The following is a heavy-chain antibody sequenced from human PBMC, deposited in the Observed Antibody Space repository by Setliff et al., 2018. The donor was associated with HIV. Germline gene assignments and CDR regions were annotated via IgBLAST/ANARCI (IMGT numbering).Heavy chain of an antibody. Sequence: PGGSLRLSCTPSGFTFGDYAMSWVRQAPGKGLEWVGFSRSKAYGGTTEYAASVKGRFTISRDDSKSIAYLQMNSLKTEDTAVYYCAKSALLWFGTSNWFDSWGQGTLVTVSS. CDR3: AKSALLWFGTSNWFDS. J-gene: IGHJ5*01. V-gene: IGHV3-49*04. CDR1: GFTFGDYA. CDR2: SRSKAYGGTT. D-gene: IGHD3-10*01.